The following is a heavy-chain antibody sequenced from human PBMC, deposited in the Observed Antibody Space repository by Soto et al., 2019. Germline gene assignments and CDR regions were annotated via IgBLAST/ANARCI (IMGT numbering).Heavy chain of an antibody. CDR3: ARDRPLWSGYYDPNLPFDY. J-gene: IGHJ4*02. D-gene: IGHD3-3*01. CDR2: IYSGGST. V-gene: IGHV3-66*01. Sequence: PGGSLRLSCAASGFTVSSNYMSWVRQAPGKGLEWVSVIYSGGSTYYADSVKGRFTISRDNSKSTLYLQMNSLRAEDTAVYYCARDRPLWSGYYDPNLPFDYWGQGTRVTVSS. CDR1: GFTVSSNY.